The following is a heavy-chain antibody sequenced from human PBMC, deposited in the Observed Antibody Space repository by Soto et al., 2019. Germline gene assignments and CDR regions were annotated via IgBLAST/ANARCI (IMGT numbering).Heavy chain of an antibody. V-gene: IGHV4-4*02. CDR1: GGSIRSNNR. CDR2: IFHSGST. D-gene: IGHD1-26*01. CDR3: ARVYSGSYSDY. J-gene: IGHJ4*02. Sequence: QVQLQESGPGLVKPSGTLSLTCAVSGGSIRSNNRWSWVRQPPGKGLEWIGEIFHSGSTNYNPSLKTGVTISVDKSKNQFSLKLSSVTAADTAVYYCARVYSGSYSDYWGQGTLVTVSS.